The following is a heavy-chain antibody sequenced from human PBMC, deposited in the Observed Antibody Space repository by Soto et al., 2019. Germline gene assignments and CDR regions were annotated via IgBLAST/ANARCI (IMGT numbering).Heavy chain of an antibody. J-gene: IGHJ6*03. CDR2: ISGSGGST. D-gene: IGHD2-2*01. Sequence: GGSLRLSCAASGFTFSSYAMSWVSQAPGKGLEWVSAISGSGGSTYYADSVKGRFTISRDNSKNTLYLQMNSLRAEDTAVYYCAKGRAGGSTSFYYYYYMDVWGKGTTVTVSS. CDR3: AKGRAGGSTSFYYYYYMDV. V-gene: IGHV3-23*01. CDR1: GFTFSSYA.